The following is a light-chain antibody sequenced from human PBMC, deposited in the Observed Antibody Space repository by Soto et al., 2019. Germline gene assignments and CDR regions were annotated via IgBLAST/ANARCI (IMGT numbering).Light chain of an antibody. J-gene: IGLJ3*02. CDR2: EVS. CDR3: SSYTASGTTV. CDR1: SSDVGGYHY. Sequence: QSALTQPASVSGSPGQTITISCTGTSSDVGGYHYLSWYQQHPGKAPKVMIYEVSNRPSGVSNRFSGSKSGNTASLTISGLQAEDEADYCFSSYTASGTTVFGGGTKLTVL. V-gene: IGLV2-14*01.